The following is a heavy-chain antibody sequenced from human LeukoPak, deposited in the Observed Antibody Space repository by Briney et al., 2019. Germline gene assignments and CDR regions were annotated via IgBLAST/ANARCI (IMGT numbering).Heavy chain of an antibody. V-gene: IGHV1-58*02. D-gene: IGHD2-15*01. CDR1: GFTFTSSA. J-gene: IGHJ4*02. CDR2: IVVGSGNT. Sequence: GTSVKVSCKASGFTFTSSAMQWERQARGQRLEWIGWIVVGSGNTNYAQKFQERVTITRDMSTSTAYMELSSLRSEDTAVYYCAADPDPYCSGGSCYSGDYWGQGTLVTVSS. CDR3: AADPDPYCSGGSCYSGDY.